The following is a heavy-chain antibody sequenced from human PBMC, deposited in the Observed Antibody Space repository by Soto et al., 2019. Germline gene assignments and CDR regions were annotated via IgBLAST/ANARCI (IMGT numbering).Heavy chain of an antibody. Sequence: DVQVVESGGRLVQPGGSLRLSCAASGFTFSSYWLHWVRQTPGKGLVWVSRIKFDGSITNYADSVKGRVTLSRDNAKNTVYLQMDSLRADDTAVYYCARGARSYYYFDYWGQGTLVTVSS. CDR2: IKFDGSIT. CDR3: ARGARSYYYFDY. D-gene: IGHD1-26*01. J-gene: IGHJ4*02. V-gene: IGHV3-74*01. CDR1: GFTFSSYW.